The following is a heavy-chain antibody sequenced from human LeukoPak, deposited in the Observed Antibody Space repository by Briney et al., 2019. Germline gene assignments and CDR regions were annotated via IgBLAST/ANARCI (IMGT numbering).Heavy chain of an antibody. Sequence: GGSLRLSCAASGFTVSSNYMCWVRQAPGKGLEWVSVIYSGGSTYYADSVKGRFTISRDNSKNTLYLQMNSLRAEDTAVYYCARAGHYDFWSGYLDYWGQGTPVTVSS. CDR1: GFTVSSNY. J-gene: IGHJ4*02. CDR3: ARAGHYDFWSGYLDY. D-gene: IGHD3-3*01. V-gene: IGHV3-53*01. CDR2: IYSGGST.